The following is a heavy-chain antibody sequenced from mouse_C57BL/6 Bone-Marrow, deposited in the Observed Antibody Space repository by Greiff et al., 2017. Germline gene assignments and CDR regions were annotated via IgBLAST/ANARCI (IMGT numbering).Heavy chain of an antibody. J-gene: IGHJ1*03. V-gene: IGHV1-55*01. D-gene: IGHD2-1*01. CDR2: IYPGSGST. Sequence: PGASVKLSCKASGYTFTSYWITWVKQRPGQGLEWIGDIYPGSGSTNYNEKFKSKATLTVDTSSSTAYMQLSSLTSEDSAVYYCAIYGXYWYFDVWGTGTTVTVSS. CDR3: AIYGXYWYFDV. CDR1: GYTFTSYW.